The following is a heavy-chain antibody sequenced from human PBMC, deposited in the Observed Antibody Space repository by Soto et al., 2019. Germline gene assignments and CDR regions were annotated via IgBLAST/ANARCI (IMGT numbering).Heavy chain of an antibody. CDR2: IYPGDSDT. CDR3: VRPVAKDTALGTPGY. Sequence: GESLKISCKGSGYSFTSYWIGWVRQMLGKGLEWMGIIYPGDSDTRYSPSFQGQVTISADKSISTAYLQWSSLKAPDTAMHYSVRPVAKDTALGTPGYWGQRTLVTVSS. V-gene: IGHV5-51*01. CDR1: GYSFTSYW. J-gene: IGHJ4*02. D-gene: IGHD5-18*01.